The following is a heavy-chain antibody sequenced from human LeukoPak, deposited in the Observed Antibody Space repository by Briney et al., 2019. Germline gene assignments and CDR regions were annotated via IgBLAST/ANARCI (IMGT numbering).Heavy chain of an antibody. Sequence: SETLSLTCSVYGGSFSGYYWTWIRRPPGKGLEWIGDIYHTGSTNYNPSLKSRVSISADTSKSQFSLHLSYVSAADTAVYYCARAPLRGVMKYWGQGTLVTVSS. CDR2: IYHTGST. D-gene: IGHD3-10*01. V-gene: IGHV4-34*01. J-gene: IGHJ4*02. CDR1: GGSFSGYY. CDR3: ARAPLRGVMKY.